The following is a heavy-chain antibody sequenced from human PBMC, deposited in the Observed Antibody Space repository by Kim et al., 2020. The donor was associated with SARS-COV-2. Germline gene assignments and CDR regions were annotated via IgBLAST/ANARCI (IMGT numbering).Heavy chain of an antibody. J-gene: IGHJ4*02. V-gene: IGHV1-18*01. CDR3: ARGAYGDVSFDY. D-gene: IGHD4-17*01. Sequence: YAQKVQGRVTMTTDTPTDTAYMELWSLRSDDTAMYYCARGAYGDVSFDYWGQGTLVTVSS.